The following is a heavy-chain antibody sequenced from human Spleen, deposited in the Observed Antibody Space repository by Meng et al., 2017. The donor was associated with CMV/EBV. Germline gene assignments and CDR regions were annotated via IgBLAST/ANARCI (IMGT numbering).Heavy chain of an antibody. D-gene: IGHD2-2*02. CDR2: IYYSGST. Sequence: ESLKISCTVSGGSISSSSYYWGWIRQPPGKGLEWIGSIYYSGSTYYNPSLKSRVTISVDTSKNQFSLKLSSVTAADTAVYYCARVSLDIVVVPAAITDYYYGMDVWGQGTTVTVSS. J-gene: IGHJ6*02. V-gene: IGHV4-39*07. CDR3: ARVSLDIVVVPAAITDYYYGMDV. CDR1: GGSISSSSYY.